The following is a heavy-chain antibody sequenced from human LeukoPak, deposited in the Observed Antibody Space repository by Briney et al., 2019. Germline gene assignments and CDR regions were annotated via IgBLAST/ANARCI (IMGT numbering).Heavy chain of an antibody. CDR3: AKDHLSYGSGSYYGY. V-gene: IGHV3-23*01. CDR1: GFTFSSYG. CDR2: ISGSGGST. J-gene: IGHJ4*02. D-gene: IGHD3-10*01. Sequence: GGSLRLSCAASGFTFSSYGMSWVRQAPGKGLEWVSAISGSGGSTYYADSVKGRFTISRDNSKNTLYLQMNSLRAEDTAVYYCAKDHLSYGSGSYYGYWGQGTLVTVSS.